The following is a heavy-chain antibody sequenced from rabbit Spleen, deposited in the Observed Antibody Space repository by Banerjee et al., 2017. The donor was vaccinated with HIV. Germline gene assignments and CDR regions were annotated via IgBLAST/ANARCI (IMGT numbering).Heavy chain of an antibody. CDR2: IYTGNGKN. Sequence: QQLEESGGGLVKPGASLTLICTASGFSFSTGYDMSWVRQAPGKGLEWIGFIYTGNGKNYYASWAKGRFTISKTSSTTVTLQVTSLTAADTATYFCTRDDGSGHYIDGYFKLWGQGPLVTVS. V-gene: IGHV1S40*01. D-gene: IGHD1-1*01. CDR1: GFSFSTGYD. CDR3: TRDDGSGHYIDGYFKL. J-gene: IGHJ4*01.